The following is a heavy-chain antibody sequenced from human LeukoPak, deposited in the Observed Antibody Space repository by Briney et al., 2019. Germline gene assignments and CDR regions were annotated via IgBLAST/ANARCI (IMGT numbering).Heavy chain of an antibody. D-gene: IGHD3-22*01. Sequence: PGGSLRLSCAASGFTFSAFWMSWVRQAPGKGLEWVANIKPDGSEIQYVDSVKGRFTVSRDNAKNSLYLQMNSLRAEDTAVYYCARLVTMIVVVPGDYWGQGTLVTVSS. CDR1: GFTFSAFW. J-gene: IGHJ4*02. CDR3: ARLVTMIVVVPGDY. CDR2: IKPDGSEI. V-gene: IGHV3-7*03.